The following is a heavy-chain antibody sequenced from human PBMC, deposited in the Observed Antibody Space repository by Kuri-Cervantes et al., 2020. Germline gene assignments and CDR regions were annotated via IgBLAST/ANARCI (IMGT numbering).Heavy chain of an antibody. J-gene: IGHJ4*02. CDR1: GGTFSNYA. CDR2: VIPIFGTP. Sequence: SVKVSCKASGGTFSNYAISWVRQAPGQGLEWMGGVIPIFGTPHYAQKFQGRVTISADESTSTVYMELSSLRSEDTAVYYCARDLGKNIKMIRGVINPFDYWGQGTLVTVSS. D-gene: IGHD3-10*01. CDR3: ARDLGKNIKMIRGVINPFDY. V-gene: IGHV1-69*13.